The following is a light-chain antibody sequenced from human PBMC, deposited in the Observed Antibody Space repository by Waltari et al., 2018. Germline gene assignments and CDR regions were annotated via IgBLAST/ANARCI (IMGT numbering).Light chain of an antibody. CDR2: QNN. CDR1: SSNIGNHH. J-gene: IGLJ3*02. CDR3: GTWDSSLSPGGV. V-gene: IGLV1-51*02. Sequence: QSVLTQPPSVSAAPGQKVTISCPGRSSNIGNHHGTWYQQLPGTAPKLLTDQNNKHPSGIPDRFSGSKSGTSATLGITGLQTGDEADYYCGTWDSSLSPGGVFGGGTKLTVL.